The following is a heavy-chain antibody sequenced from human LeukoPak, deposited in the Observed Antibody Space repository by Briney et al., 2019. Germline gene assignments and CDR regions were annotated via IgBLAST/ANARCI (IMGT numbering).Heavy chain of an antibody. V-gene: IGHV7-4-1*02. CDR3: ARAGVPTVTTRGGFDP. CDR1: GYTFTSYA. CDR2: INTNTGNP. J-gene: IGHJ5*02. D-gene: IGHD4-17*01. Sequence: GSVKVSCKASGYTFTSYAMNWVRQAPGQGLEWMGWINTNTGNPTYAQGFTGRFVFSLDTSVSTAYLQISSLKAEDTAVYYCARAGVPTVTTRGGFDPWGQGTLVTVSS.